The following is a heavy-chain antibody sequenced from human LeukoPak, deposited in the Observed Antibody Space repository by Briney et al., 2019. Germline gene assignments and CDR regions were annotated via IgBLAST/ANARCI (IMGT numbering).Heavy chain of an antibody. CDR2: IYYSGST. CDR1: GGSISSYY. D-gene: IGHD1-1*01. J-gene: IGHJ4*01. CDR3: ARHMGLGYTYFYPYFDY. V-gene: IGHV4-59*08. Sequence: SETLSLTCTVSGGSISSYYWSWIRQPPGKGLEWIGDIYYSGSTNYNPSLKRRVTISVDTSKNQFSLKLSSVTAADTAVYYCARHMGLGYTYFYPYFDYWGQGTLVTVSS.